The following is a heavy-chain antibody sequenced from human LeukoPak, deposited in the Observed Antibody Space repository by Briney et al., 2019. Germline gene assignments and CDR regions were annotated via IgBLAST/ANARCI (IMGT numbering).Heavy chain of an antibody. CDR3: AGESGYYYDTSGYTFDY. J-gene: IGHJ4*02. D-gene: IGHD3-22*01. CDR1: GGSISNYY. CDR2: IYTSGST. V-gene: IGHV4-4*07. Sequence: SETLSLTCTVSGGSISNYYWSWIRQSAGKGPEWIGRIYTSGSTNYNPSLKSRVSMSVDTSKNQFSLRLRSVTAADTAVYYCAGESGYYYDTSGYTFDYWGQGIVVTVSS.